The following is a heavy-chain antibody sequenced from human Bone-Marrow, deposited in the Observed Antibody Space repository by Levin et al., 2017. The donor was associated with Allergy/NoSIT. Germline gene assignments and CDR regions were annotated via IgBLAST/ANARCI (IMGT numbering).Heavy chain of an antibody. V-gene: IGHV1-58*01. Sequence: ASVKVSCKASGFSFSTSAGIQWVRQARGQRPEWIGWIVVGTGNTKSAQKFQERVTITRDVSTSSAYMELSSLTSEDTATYYCAAANNYDVWSGYSFDSWGQGTLVTVSS. CDR3: AAANNYDVWSGYSFDS. CDR1: GFSFSTSA. D-gene: IGHD3-3*01. J-gene: IGHJ4*02. CDR2: IVVGTGNT.